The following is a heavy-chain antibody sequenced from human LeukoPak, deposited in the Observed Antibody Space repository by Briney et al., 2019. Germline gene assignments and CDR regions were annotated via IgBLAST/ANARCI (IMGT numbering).Heavy chain of an antibody. J-gene: IGHJ5*02. CDR1: GFTFTSYD. D-gene: IGHD3-10*01. CDR2: MNPNNGNT. V-gene: IGHV1-8*01. CDR3: VRDGEGVAISVNYWFDP. Sequence: GASVKVSCKASGFTFTSYDINWVRQASGQGLEWMGWMNPNNGNTGYAQKFQGRVTMTRDTSISTAYMELRGLRSEDTAEYYCVRDGEGVAISVNYWFDPWGQGTLVTVSS.